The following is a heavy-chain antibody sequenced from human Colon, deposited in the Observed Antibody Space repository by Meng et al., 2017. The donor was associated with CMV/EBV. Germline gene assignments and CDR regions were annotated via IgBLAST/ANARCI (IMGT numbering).Heavy chain of an antibody. Sequence: GGSLRLSCAASGFTLSPYWIHWVRQGPGKGLVWVSRIRGIGYDPSYADSVKGRFTVSRDNTKNIVYLQMNGLRPEDTAVYYCAAGRGGTYPDQWGQGTLVTVSS. CDR1: GFTLSPYW. CDR2: IRGIGYDP. D-gene: IGHD1-26*01. CDR3: AAGRGGTYPDQ. V-gene: IGHV3-74*01. J-gene: IGHJ5*02.